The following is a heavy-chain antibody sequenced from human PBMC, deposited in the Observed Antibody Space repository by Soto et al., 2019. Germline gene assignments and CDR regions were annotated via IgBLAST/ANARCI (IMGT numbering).Heavy chain of an antibody. CDR2: IKSKTDGGTT. D-gene: IGHD2-2*01. V-gene: IGHV3-15*01. Sequence: EVQLVESGGGLVKPGGSLRLSCAATGFTFSNDWISWVRQAPGKELEWVGRIKSKTDGGTTDYAASVKGRCTISRDDSKNTRYLQMNSLKTEDTAVYYCTFREFVGVPAAIDYWCQGTLVTVT. CDR3: TFREFVGVPAAIDY. J-gene: IGHJ4*02. CDR1: GFTFSNDW.